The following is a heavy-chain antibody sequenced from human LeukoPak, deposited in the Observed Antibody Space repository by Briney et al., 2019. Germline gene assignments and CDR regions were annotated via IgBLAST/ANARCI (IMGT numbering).Heavy chain of an antibody. CDR1: GYTFTSYA. V-gene: IGHV1-3*01. D-gene: IGHD6-13*01. Sequence: ASVKVSCKASGYTFTSYAMHWVRQAPGQRLEWMGWINAGNGNTKYSQKFKGRVTITRDTSESTAYMELSSLRSEDTAVYYCARDGEGIAAAGAMYDYWGQGTLVTVSS. J-gene: IGHJ4*02. CDR2: INAGNGNT. CDR3: ARDGEGIAAAGAMYDY.